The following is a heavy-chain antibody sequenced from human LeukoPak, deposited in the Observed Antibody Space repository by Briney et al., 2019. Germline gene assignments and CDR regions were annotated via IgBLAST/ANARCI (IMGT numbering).Heavy chain of an antibody. Sequence: GGSLRLSCAASGFTFSSYGMHWVRQAPGKGLEWVAVIWYDGSNKYYADSVKGRFTISRDNSKNTLYLQMNSLRAEDTAVYYCASFITMVRGVMFDYWGQGTLVTVSS. V-gene: IGHV3-33*01. CDR3: ASFITMVRGVMFDY. D-gene: IGHD3-10*01. CDR1: GFTFSSYG. CDR2: IWYDGSNK. J-gene: IGHJ4*02.